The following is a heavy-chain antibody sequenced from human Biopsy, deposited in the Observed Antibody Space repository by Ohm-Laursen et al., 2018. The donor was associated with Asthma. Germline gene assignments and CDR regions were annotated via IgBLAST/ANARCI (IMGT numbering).Heavy chain of an antibody. Sequence: ASVKVSCKTSGYTSNSAGITWVRQAPGQGPEWMGWISVYNGNTKVAQKLQDRVTMITDTSTSTAYMELRSLRSDDTAVYFCARAVDYSHYYGIDVWGQGTTVTVS. CDR3: ARAVDYSHYYGIDV. D-gene: IGHD3-10*01. V-gene: IGHV1-18*01. J-gene: IGHJ6*02. CDR2: ISVYNGNT. CDR1: GYTSNSAG.